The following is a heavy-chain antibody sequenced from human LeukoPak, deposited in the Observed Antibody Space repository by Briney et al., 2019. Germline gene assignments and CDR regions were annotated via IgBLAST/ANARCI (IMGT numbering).Heavy chain of an antibody. D-gene: IGHD6-19*01. J-gene: IGHJ4*02. V-gene: IGHV4-39*07. CDR2: VDYSGGT. CDR3: AGERGEEYSSGWYKTNYFDN. CDR1: GDSFGSVTDY. Sequence: SETLSLTCTVSGDSFGSVTDYWAWIRQPPGKGLEWIASVDYSGGTYFNPSLESRVAISADMSKNQFSLKLTSVTGADTAVYYCAGERGEEYSSGWYKTNYFDNWGQGIRVTVSS.